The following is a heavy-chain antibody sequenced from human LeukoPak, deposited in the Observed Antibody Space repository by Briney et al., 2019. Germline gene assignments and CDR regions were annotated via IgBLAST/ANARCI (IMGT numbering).Heavy chain of an antibody. V-gene: IGHV3-23*01. Sequence: GGSLRLSCAASGLSFINYDMSWVRQAPGKGLEWVSGISVSGSSTYYADSVKGRFTISRDNSKNTLYLQMNSLRAEDTAVYYCAGRYYYDSGSYGSVYYFDYWGQGTLVTVSS. J-gene: IGHJ4*02. CDR1: GLSFINYD. D-gene: IGHD3-10*01. CDR2: ISVSGSST. CDR3: AGRYYYDSGSYGSVYYFDY.